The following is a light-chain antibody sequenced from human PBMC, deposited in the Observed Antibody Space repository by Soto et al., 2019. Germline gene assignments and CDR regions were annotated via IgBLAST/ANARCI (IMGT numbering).Light chain of an antibody. Sequence: QSALTQPASVSGSPGQSITISCTGSSGDVGHYNYVSWYQQHPGKAPKLIIYEVTNRPSGVSNRFSGYKSGNTASLIISGLLAEDEADYYCTSYTTGRIWVFGGGTKVTVL. CDR2: EVT. J-gene: IGLJ3*02. CDR1: SGDVGHYNY. V-gene: IGLV2-14*01. CDR3: TSYTTGRIWV.